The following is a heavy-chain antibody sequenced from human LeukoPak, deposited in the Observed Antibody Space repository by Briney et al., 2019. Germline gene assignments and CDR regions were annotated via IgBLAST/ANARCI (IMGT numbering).Heavy chain of an antibody. CDR3: ARGTKLIPTALRFLEWFPILDY. Sequence: SETLSLTCTVSGGSISSSSYYWGWIRQPPGKGLEWIGSIYYSGSTYYNPSLKSRVTISVDTSKNQFSLKLSSVTAADTAVYYCARGTKLIPTALRFLEWFPILDYWGQGTLVTVSS. D-gene: IGHD3-3*01. J-gene: IGHJ4*02. CDR1: GGSISSSSYY. CDR2: IYYSGST. V-gene: IGHV4-39*07.